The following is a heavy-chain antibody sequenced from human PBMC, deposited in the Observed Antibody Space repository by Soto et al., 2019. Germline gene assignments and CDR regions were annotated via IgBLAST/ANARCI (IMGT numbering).Heavy chain of an antibody. J-gene: IGHJ3*02. CDR2: ISGSGGST. D-gene: IGHD2-15*01. V-gene: IGHV3-23*01. Sequence: EVQLLESGGGLVQPGGSLRLSCAASGFTFSSYAMSWVRQAPGKGLEWVSAISGSGGSTYYADSMKGRFTISRDNSKNTLYLQMNSLRAEDTAVYYCAKAVSYSDHAFDIWGQGTMVTVSS. CDR1: GFTFSSYA. CDR3: AKAVSYSDHAFDI.